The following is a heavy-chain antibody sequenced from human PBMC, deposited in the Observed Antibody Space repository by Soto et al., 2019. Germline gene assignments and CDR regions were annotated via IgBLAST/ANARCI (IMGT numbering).Heavy chain of an antibody. CDR3: VSHGQQDFMDV. V-gene: IGHV5-51*01. J-gene: IGHJ6*02. CDR2: IYPGDSDT. D-gene: IGHD1-1*01. CDR1: GYSFTTYW. Sequence: GESLKISCKGSGYSFTTYWIDWVRQMPGKGLEWMGTIYPGDSDTRYSPSFQGQVTMSADKSKSTAYLQWRSLKASDSAMYYCVSHGQQDFMDVWGQGTPVTVSS.